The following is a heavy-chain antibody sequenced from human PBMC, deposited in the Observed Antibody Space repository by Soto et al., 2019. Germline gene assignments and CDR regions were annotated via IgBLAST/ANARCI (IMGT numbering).Heavy chain of an antibody. V-gene: IGHV3-33*01. CDR3: ARVDFGGNSYYFDY. CDR1: GFTFSDYG. D-gene: IGHD1-7*01. CDR2: VWFNGSIQ. Sequence: LRLSCVASGFTFSDYGIHWVRQAPDKGLEWVAVVWFNGSIQYYGDSVKGRFTISRDNSNNTVDLQMNNLRAEDTAVYYCARVDFGGNSYYFDYWGQGTPVTVSS. J-gene: IGHJ4*02.